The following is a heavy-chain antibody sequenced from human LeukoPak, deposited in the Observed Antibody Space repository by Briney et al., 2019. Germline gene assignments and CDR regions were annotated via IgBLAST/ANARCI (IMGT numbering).Heavy chain of an antibody. CDR1: GFTFSSYW. D-gene: IGHD2-8*02. CDR2: IKQDGSEI. V-gene: IGHV3-7*01. Sequence: GGSLRLSCAASGFTFSSYWMSWVRQAPGEGLEWVGNIKQDGSEIYYVDSVTGRFTICSDNDKDSLYLQMNSLRAEDTAVYYCARVEYCVAHDHDVYYYYYGMDVWGQGTTVTVSS. J-gene: IGHJ6*02. CDR3: ARVEYCVAHDHDVYYYYYGMDV.